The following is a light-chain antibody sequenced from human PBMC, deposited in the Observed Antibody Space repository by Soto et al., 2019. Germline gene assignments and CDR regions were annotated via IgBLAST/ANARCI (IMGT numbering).Light chain of an antibody. V-gene: IGLV1-44*01. CDR1: SANIGSQT. CDR2: SNS. CDR3: AAWDGSVYV. Sequence: QPVLTQPPSASGAPGQRVSISCSGSSANIGSQTVNWYQQLPGTAPKLLIYSNSQRPLGVPVRFSGSKSGTSASLAISGLQSEDEAEYYCAAWDGSVYVFGTGTKVTVL. J-gene: IGLJ1*01.